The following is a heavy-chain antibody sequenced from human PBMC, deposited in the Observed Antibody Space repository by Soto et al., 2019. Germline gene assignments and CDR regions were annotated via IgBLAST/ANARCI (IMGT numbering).Heavy chain of an antibody. D-gene: IGHD4-4*01. CDR2: IYPGDSDT. V-gene: IGHV5-51*01. Sequence: GESLKISCKGSGYSFTSYWIGWVRQMPGKGLEWMGIIYPGDSDTRYSPSFQGQVTISADKSISTAYLQWSSLKASDTAMYYCARHFRYSNYGGYYYYYMDVWGKGTTVTVSS. CDR3: ARHFRYSNYGGYYYYYMDV. CDR1: GYSFTSYW. J-gene: IGHJ6*03.